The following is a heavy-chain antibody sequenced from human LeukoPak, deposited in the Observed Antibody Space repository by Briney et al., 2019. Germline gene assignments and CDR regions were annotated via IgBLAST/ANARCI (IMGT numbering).Heavy chain of an antibody. J-gene: IGHJ5*02. V-gene: IGHV1-2*02. CDR1: GYDFSDLY. CDR2: INPYSGAS. Sequence: GASVKVSCKASGYDFSDLYFHWVRQAPGQGLEWMGWINPYSGASIYAQKFQGRVTMETSSSTVYMQLSRLRYDDTGVYYCSTASVTRMRDPWGQGTLVTVSS. CDR3: STASVTRMRDP.